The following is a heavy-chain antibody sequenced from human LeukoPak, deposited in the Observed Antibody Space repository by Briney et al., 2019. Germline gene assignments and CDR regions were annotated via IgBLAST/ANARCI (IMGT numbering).Heavy chain of an antibody. Sequence: SVKVSCKPSGGTFSSYAISWVRQAPGQGLEWMGGIIPIFGTANYAQKFQGRVTITTDESTSTAYMELSSLRSEDTAVYYCARRGPLDDLRGYSYGYLNYFDYWGQGTLVTVSS. CDR2: IIPIFGTA. CDR3: ARRGPLDDLRGYSYGYLNYFDY. J-gene: IGHJ4*02. D-gene: IGHD5-18*01. CDR1: GGTFSSYA. V-gene: IGHV1-69*05.